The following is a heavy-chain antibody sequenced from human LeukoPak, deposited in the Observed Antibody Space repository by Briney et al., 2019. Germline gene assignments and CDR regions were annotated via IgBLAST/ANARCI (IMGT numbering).Heavy chain of an antibody. CDR3: ARDSAMIVVDAHDGMDV. Sequence: SETLSLTCAVYGGSFSGYYWSWIRQPPGKGLEWIGEINHSGSTNYNPSLKSRVTISVDTSKNQFSLKLSSVTAADTAVYYCARDSAMIVVDAHDGMDVWGQGTTVTVSS. J-gene: IGHJ6*02. V-gene: IGHV4-34*01. CDR2: INHSGST. D-gene: IGHD3-22*01. CDR1: GGSFSGYY.